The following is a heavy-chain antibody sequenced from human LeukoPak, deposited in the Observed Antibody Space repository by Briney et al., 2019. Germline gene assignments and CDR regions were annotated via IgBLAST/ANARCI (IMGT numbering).Heavy chain of an antibody. CDR1: GFTFSTYG. D-gene: IGHD5-12*01. CDR2: ISSSSDSK. CDR3: TKNRVSFSGQADQ. V-gene: IGHV3-48*04. Sequence: EAGGSLRLSCAASGFTFSTYGMTWVRHAPGKGLEWISYISSSSDSKKYGDTVKDRFTSSRDNAKKSLYLQMNSLRAGDTAVYYCTKNRVSFSGQADQWGQGTLVTVSS. J-gene: IGHJ4*02.